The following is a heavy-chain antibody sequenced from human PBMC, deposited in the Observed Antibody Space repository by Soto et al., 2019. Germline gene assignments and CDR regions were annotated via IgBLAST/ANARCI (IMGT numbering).Heavy chain of an antibody. CDR3: ARGARRAVLRFLEWLLHDAFDI. J-gene: IGHJ3*02. CDR1: GGSFSGYY. Sequence: SETLSLTCAVYGGSFSGYYWSWIRQPPGKGLEWIGEINHSGSTNYNPSLKSRVTISVDTSKNQFSLKLSSVTAADTAVYYCARGARRAVLRFLEWLLHDAFDIWGQGTMVTVSS. D-gene: IGHD3-3*01. V-gene: IGHV4-34*01. CDR2: INHSGST.